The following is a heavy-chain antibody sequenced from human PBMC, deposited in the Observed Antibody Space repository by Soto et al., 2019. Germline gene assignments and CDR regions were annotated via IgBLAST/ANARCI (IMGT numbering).Heavy chain of an antibody. CDR2: ISYDGSNK. CDR1: GFTFSSYG. Sequence: QVQLVESGGGVVQPGRSLRLSCAASGFTFSSYGMHWVRQAPGKGLEWVAVISYDGSNKYYADSVKGRFTISRDNSKNTLYRQMNSLRAEDTAVYYCAKGEDGGPYFDYWGQGTLVTVSS. D-gene: IGHD3-16*01. CDR3: AKGEDGGPYFDY. J-gene: IGHJ4*02. V-gene: IGHV3-30*18.